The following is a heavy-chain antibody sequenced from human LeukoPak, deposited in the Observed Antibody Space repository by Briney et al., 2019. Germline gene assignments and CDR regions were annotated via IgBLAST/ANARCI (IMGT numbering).Heavy chain of an antibody. CDR3: ATGNYYDSRGYYTFGH. D-gene: IGHD3-22*01. V-gene: IGHV3-74*01. CDR1: GFTFSTYA. J-gene: IGHJ4*02. CDR2: INGDGSTT. Sequence: GGSLRLSCAASGFTFSTYAMSWVRQAPGKGLVWVSRINGDGSTTSYADSVKGGFTISRDNAKNTLYLQMSSLRAEDTAVYYCATGNYYDSRGYYTFGHWGQGTLVTVSS.